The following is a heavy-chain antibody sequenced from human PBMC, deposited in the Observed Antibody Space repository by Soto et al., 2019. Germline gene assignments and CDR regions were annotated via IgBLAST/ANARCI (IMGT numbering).Heavy chain of an antibody. CDR1: VGSISSGGYY. CDR2: IYYSGST. J-gene: IGHJ6*03. CDR3: ARGVSRAEVHYYYYMDV. V-gene: IGHV4-31*03. Sequence: PSETLSLTCTVSVGSISSGGYYWSWLRQHPGKGLEWIGYIYYSGSTYYNPSLKSRVTISVDTSKNQFSLKLSSVTAADTAVYYCARGVSRAEVHYYYYMDVWGKGTTVTVSS.